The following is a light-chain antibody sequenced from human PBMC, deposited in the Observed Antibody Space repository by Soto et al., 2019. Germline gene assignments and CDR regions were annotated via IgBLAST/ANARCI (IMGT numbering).Light chain of an antibody. V-gene: IGLV2-14*02. CDR3: SSYTSSSTLDNV. CDR1: SSDVGTYNL. CDR2: EVS. J-gene: IGLJ1*01. Sequence: QSALTQPASVSGSPGQSISISCTGTSSDVGTYNLLSWYQQHPGKAPKLIIYEVSNRPSGVSNRFSGSKSGNTAPLTISGLQAEDEADYYCSSYTSSSTLDNVFGTGTKVTVL.